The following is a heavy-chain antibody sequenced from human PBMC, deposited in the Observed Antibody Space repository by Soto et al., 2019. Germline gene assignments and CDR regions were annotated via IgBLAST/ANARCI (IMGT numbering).Heavy chain of an antibody. CDR1: GFTFSSYA. V-gene: IGHV3-30-3*01. D-gene: IGHD3-22*01. CDR2: ISYDGSNK. J-gene: IGHJ4*02. CDR3: ARVYYYDSSGYYYDFDY. Sequence: HPVGSLRLSCAASGFTFSSYAMHWVRQPPGKGLEWVAVISYDGSNKYYADSVKGRFTISRDNSKNTLYLQMSSLRAEDTAVYYCARVYYYDSSGYYYDFDYWGQGTLVTVSS.